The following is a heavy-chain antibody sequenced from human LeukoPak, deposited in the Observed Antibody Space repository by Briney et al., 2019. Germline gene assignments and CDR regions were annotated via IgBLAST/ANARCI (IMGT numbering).Heavy chain of an antibody. J-gene: IGHJ5*02. CDR1: GSAIISYY. V-gene: IGHV4-59*01. CDR2: IYYSGST. Sequence: SETLSLTCTVSGSAIISYYWCLFRQPPGKLLEWIGYIYYSGSTNYNPSLKSRVTISVDTSKNQFSLKLSSVTAADTAVYYCARVPGTWFDPWGQGTLVTVSS. CDR3: ARVPGTWFDP.